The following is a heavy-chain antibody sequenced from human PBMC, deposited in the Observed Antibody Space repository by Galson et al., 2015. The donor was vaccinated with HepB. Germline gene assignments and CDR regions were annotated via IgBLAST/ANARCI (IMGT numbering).Heavy chain of an antibody. CDR3: VKGWQQLERYHFDH. CDR2: ISWNSGSV. Sequence: SLRLSCAASGFTFDDYAMHWVRQVPGKGLEWVSSISWNSGSVGYADSVKGRFTISRDNDKNFLFLQIDSLRREDSALYYCVKGWQQLERYHFDHWGQGTLVTVSS. V-gene: IGHV3-9*01. CDR1: GFTFDDYA. D-gene: IGHD1-1*01. J-gene: IGHJ4*02.